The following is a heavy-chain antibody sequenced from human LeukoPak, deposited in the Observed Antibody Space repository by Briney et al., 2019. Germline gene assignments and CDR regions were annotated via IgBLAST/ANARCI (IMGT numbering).Heavy chain of an antibody. J-gene: IGHJ4*02. Sequence: PSETLSLTCTVFGGSISTNYWSWIRQPPGKGLEWIGYIYYSGRTNYNPSLKSRVTISIDTSKNQFSLKLSSVTAADTAVYYCARDPKDFYDTSNYLYFDYWGRGALVTVSS. CDR1: GGSISTNY. CDR3: ARDPKDFYDTSNYLYFDY. D-gene: IGHD3-22*01. V-gene: IGHV4-59*01. CDR2: IYYSGRT.